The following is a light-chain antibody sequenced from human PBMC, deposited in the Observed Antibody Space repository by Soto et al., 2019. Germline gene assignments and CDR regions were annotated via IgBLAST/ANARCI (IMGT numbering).Light chain of an antibody. Sequence: EIVLTQSPATLSLSTGERATLSCRASQSVSSYLAWYQQKPGQAPRLLIYDASNRATGIPARFSGSGSGTDFTLTISSLEPEDFAVYYCQQRSNWQGYTFGQGTKLEIK. V-gene: IGKV3-11*01. CDR3: QQRSNWQGYT. CDR1: QSVSSY. CDR2: DAS. J-gene: IGKJ2*01.